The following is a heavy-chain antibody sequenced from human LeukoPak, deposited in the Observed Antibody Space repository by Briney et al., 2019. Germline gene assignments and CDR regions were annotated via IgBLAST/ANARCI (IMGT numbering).Heavy chain of an antibody. CDR3: VRGNAFDI. Sequence: PGGSLRLSCAASGFTVSSYYMSWVRQAPGKGLECVSVIYSGGSTYYVDSVKGRFTISRDNSKNTMYLQMNSLRAEDTAVYYCVRGNAFDIWGQGTMVTVSS. J-gene: IGHJ3*02. V-gene: IGHV3-53*01. CDR1: GFTVSSYY. CDR2: IYSGGST.